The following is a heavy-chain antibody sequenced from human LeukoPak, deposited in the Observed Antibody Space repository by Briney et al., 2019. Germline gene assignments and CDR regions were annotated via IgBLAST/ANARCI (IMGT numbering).Heavy chain of an antibody. CDR3: ARDVLAATGPF. CDR1: GFTFSSYS. V-gene: IGHV3-48*01. D-gene: IGHD6-13*01. CDR2: ISERSSNI. Sequence: GGSLRLSCAASGFTFSSYSMNWVRQAPGKGLEWVSFISERSSNIYYVDSVKGRFTISRDNPKNSVYLQMNSLRAEDTAVYYCARDVLAATGPFWGQGTLVTVSS. J-gene: IGHJ4*02.